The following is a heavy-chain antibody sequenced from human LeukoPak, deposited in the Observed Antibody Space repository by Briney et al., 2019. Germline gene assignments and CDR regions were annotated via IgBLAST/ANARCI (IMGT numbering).Heavy chain of an antibody. J-gene: IGHJ3*02. V-gene: IGHV3-9*03. CDR1: GFTFDDYA. D-gene: IGHD5-24*01. CDR2: ISWNSGSI. CDR3: AKDKAATIFAFDI. Sequence: GGSLRLSCAASGFTFDDYAMHWVRHAPGKGLEWVSGISWNSGSIGYADSVKGRFTISRDNAKNSLYLQMNSLRAEDMALYYCAKDKAATIFAFDIWGQGTMVTVSS.